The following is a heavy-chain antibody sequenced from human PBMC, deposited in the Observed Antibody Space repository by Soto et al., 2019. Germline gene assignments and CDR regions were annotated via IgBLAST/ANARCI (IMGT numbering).Heavy chain of an antibody. Sequence: SETLSLTCTVSGGSISSGGYYWSWIRQHPGKGLEWIGYIYYSGSTYYNPSLKSRVTISVDTSKNQFSLKLSSVTAADTAVYYCARGAPGNWNDVVRWFDPWGQGTLVTVSS. V-gene: IGHV4-31*03. CDR3: ARGAPGNWNDVVRWFDP. CDR1: GGSISSGGYY. CDR2: IYYSGST. D-gene: IGHD1-20*01. J-gene: IGHJ5*02.